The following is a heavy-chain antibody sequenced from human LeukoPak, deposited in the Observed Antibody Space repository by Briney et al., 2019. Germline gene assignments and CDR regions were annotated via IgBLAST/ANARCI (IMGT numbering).Heavy chain of an antibody. D-gene: IGHD6-19*01. V-gene: IGHV4-39*07. J-gene: IGHJ6*02. Sequence: SETLSLTCTVSGGSISSSSYYWGWTRQPPGKGLEWIGSIYYSGSTYYNPFLKSRVTISVDTSKNQFSLKLSSVTAADTAVYYCARDLGSGWYYYYYGMDVWGQGTTVTVSS. CDR1: GGSISSSSYY. CDR3: ARDLGSGWYYYYYGMDV. CDR2: IYYSGST.